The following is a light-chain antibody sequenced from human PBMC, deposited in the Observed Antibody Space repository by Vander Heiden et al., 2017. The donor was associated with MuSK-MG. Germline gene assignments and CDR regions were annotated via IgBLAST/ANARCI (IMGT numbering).Light chain of an antibody. CDR2: SNN. CDR3: AAWDDSLNGVI. J-gene: IGLJ2*01. CDR1: SSNIGSNT. V-gene: IGLV1-44*01. Sequence: QSVLTQPPSASGTPGQRVTIPCSGSSSNIGSNTVNWYQQLPVTAPKLLIYSNNQRPSGVPDRFSGSKSDTSASLAISGLQSEDEADYYCAAWDDSLNGVIFGGGTKLTVL.